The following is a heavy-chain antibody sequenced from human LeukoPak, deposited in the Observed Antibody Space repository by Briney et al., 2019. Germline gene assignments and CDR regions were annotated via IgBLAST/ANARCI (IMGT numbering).Heavy chain of an antibody. J-gene: IGHJ4*02. D-gene: IGHD4-17*01. Sequence: GGSLRLSCAASGFTFSSYEMNWVRQAPGKGLEWVSYISSSGSTIYYADSVKGRFTISRDNAKNSLYLQMNSLRAEDTAVYYCASGTVTTLDYWGQGTLVTVSS. CDR1: GFTFSSYE. CDR3: ASGTVTTLDY. CDR2: ISSSGSTI. V-gene: IGHV3-48*03.